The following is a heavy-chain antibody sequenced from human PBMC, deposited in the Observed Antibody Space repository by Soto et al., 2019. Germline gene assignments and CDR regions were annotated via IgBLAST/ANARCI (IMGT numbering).Heavy chain of an antibody. V-gene: IGHV3-13*01. CDR2: IGTAGDT. J-gene: IGHJ5*02. CDR1: GFTFSSYD. D-gene: IGHD3-10*01. CDR3: ARAHFYGSGSYYLWFDP. Sequence: EVQLVESGGGLVQPGGSLRLSCAASGFTFSSYDMHWVRQATGKGLEWVSAIGTAGDTYYPGSVKGRFTISRENAKNSVYLQMNSLRAEDTAVYYCARAHFYGSGSYYLWFDPWGQGTLVTVSS.